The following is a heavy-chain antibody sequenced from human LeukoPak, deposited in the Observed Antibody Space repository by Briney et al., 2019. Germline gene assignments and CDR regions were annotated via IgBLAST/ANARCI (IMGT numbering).Heavy chain of an antibody. D-gene: IGHD6-19*01. CDR3: ARRGYSSGFYYFEY. CDR2: IHYRGST. J-gene: IGHJ4*02. CDR1: GGSISRYY. Sequence: SEPLSLTCTVSGGSISRYYWSCIRHPPGERLEWIGYIHYRGSTNYNPSLKSRVTISVDASKNQFSLKVSSVTAADTAVYYCARRGYSSGFYYFEYWGQGTLVTVSS. V-gene: IGHV4-59*08.